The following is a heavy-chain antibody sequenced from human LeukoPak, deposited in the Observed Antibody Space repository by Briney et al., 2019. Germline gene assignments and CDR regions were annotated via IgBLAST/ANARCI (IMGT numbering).Heavy chain of an antibody. J-gene: IGHJ6*02. D-gene: IGHD4-17*01. CDR2: IKQDGSEK. Sequence: GGSLRLSCAASGFTFSDYWMTWVRQAPGKGLEWVANIKQDGSEKYYVDSVKGRFTISRDNAKNSLYLQMNSLRAEDTAVYYCARFQSAPFDYGYGMDVWGQGTTVTVSS. V-gene: IGHV3-7*03. CDR1: GFTFSDYW. CDR3: ARFQSAPFDYGYGMDV.